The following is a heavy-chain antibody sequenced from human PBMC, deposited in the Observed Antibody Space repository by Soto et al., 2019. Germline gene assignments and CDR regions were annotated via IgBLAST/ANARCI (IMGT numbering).Heavy chain of an antibody. V-gene: IGHV3-23*01. D-gene: IGHD2-15*01. J-gene: IGHJ4*02. CDR2: ISSSGDSP. CDR1: GFTFSNYA. Sequence: GGSLRLSCAASGFTFSNYAMSWVRQAPGEGLEWVSAISSSGDSPYYADSVKGRFTVSRDNSKNTLYLQMNSLRAEDTAVYYCTKANRYCSGANCFTFDYWGLGTLVTVSS. CDR3: TKANRYCSGANCFTFDY.